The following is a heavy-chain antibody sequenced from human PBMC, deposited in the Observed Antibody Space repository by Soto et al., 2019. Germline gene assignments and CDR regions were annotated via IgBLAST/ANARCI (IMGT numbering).Heavy chain of an antibody. CDR1: GGSISGRC. Sequence: PSETLSLTCTVSGGSISGRCWSWVRQSPGKGLEWIGYFCYTGSTNYNPSLKSRVTISVDRSKTQCSLKLTSVTAADTAVYYCAKSYYDSSGYYIIDHWGQGTLVTVSS. CDR3: AKSYYDSSGYYIIDH. V-gene: IGHV4-59*01. D-gene: IGHD3-22*01. J-gene: IGHJ5*02. CDR2: FCYTGST.